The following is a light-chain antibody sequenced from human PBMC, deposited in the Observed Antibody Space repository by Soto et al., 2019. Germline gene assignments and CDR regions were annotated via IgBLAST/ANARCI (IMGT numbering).Light chain of an antibody. CDR2: ATS. Sequence: EIVLTQSPGTLSLSPGEKATLSCRASQSVSSPYLAWYQQKPGRAPSLLIYATSNRATGIPDMFSGSGSATDFTLTISSLEPEDSAVYYCQQYGTSPPRYIFGQGTKLEIK. CDR3: QQYGTSPPRYI. CDR1: QSVSSPY. V-gene: IGKV3-20*01. J-gene: IGKJ2*01.